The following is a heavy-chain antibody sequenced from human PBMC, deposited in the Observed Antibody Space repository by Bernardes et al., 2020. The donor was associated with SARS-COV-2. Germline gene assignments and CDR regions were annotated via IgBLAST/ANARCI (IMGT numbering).Heavy chain of an antibody. V-gene: IGHV3-23*01. J-gene: IGHJ5*02. CDR1: GFTFRSYA. CDR3: AKGVIMNILYACWFDP. D-gene: IGHD3-10*01. Sequence: GWSLIRSCAASGFTFRSYAMSWVRQDPGPGLAWVSAISGSGGSTYYADSVKGRFTISRDNSKNTLYLQMNSLRAEDTAVYYCAKGVIMNILYACWFDPWGQGTLVTVSS. CDR2: ISGSGGST.